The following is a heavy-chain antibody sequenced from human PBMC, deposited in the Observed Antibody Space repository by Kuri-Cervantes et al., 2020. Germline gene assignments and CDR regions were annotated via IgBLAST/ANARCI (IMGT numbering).Heavy chain of an antibody. CDR2: ISAYNGNT. J-gene: IGHJ6*02. CDR3: ARDEGGAAAGTYYYYGMDV. Sequence: ASVKVSCKASGYTFTSYGISWVRQAPGQGLEWMGWISAYNGNTNYAQKLQGRVTMTTDTSTRTAYMELRSLRSDDTAVYYCARDEGGAAAGTYYYYGMDVWGQGTTVTVSS. V-gene: IGHV1-18*01. CDR1: GYTFTSYG. D-gene: IGHD6-13*01.